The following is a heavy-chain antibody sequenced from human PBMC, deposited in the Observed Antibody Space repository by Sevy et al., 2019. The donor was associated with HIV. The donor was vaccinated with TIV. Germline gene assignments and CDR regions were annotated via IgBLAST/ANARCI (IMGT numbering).Heavy chain of an antibody. CDR1: GFTFDDYT. V-gene: IGHV3-43*01. J-gene: IGHJ4*02. D-gene: IGHD2-15*01. CDR3: AKELCSGGSCYLGY. CDR2: ISWDGGST. Sequence: GGSLRLSCAASGFTFDDYTMHWVRQAPGKGLEWVSLISWDGGSTYYAESVKGRFTISRDNSKNSLYLQMNSLRTEDTALYYCAKELCSGGSCYLGYWGQGTLVTVSS.